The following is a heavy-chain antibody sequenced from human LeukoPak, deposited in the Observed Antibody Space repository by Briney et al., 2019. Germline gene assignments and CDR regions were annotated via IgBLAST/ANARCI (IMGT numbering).Heavy chain of an antibody. CDR1: GFTFSNYG. Sequence: GGSLRLSCAASGFTFSNYGMHWVRQAPGKGLEWVAFIRYDGSNKYYADSVKGRFTISRDNSKNTLYLQMNSLRAEDTAVYYCARPDHSSSWYYFDYWGQGTLVTVSS. CDR2: IRYDGSNK. V-gene: IGHV3-30*02. D-gene: IGHD6-13*01. J-gene: IGHJ4*02. CDR3: ARPDHSSSWYYFDY.